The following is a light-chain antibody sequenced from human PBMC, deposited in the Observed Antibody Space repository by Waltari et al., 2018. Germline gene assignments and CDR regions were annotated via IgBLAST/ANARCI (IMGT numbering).Light chain of an antibody. CDR1: SSDVGSYNL. J-gene: IGLJ3*02. Sequence: QSALTQPASVSGFPGQSITISCTGTSSDVGSYNLVSWYQQYPGKAPKLMIYDGSKRPAGVSNRRSGSKSGNTAALTISGLQAEDEADYYCCSYADSSTLVFGGGTKLTVL. CDR2: DGS. V-gene: IGLV2-23*01. CDR3: CSYADSSTLV.